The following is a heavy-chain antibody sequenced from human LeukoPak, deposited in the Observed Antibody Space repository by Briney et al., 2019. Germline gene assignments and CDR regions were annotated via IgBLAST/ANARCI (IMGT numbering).Heavy chain of an antibody. CDR2: IYTSGST. CDR1: GGSISSYY. V-gene: IGHV4-4*09. D-gene: IGHD6-6*01. Sequence: PSETLSLTCTVSGGSISSYYWSWIRQPPGKGLEWIGYIYTSGSTNYNPSLKSRVTISVDTSKNQFSLKLSSVTAADTAVYYCARQLYSSSPWAWFDPWGQGTLVTVSS. J-gene: IGHJ5*02. CDR3: ARQLYSSSPWAWFDP.